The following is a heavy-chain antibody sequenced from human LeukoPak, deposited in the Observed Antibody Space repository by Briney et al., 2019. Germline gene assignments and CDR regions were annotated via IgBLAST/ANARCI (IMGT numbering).Heavy chain of an antibody. D-gene: IGHD4-11*01. J-gene: IGHJ5*02. Sequence: GASVKVSCKASGGTFSSYAISWVRQAPGQGLEWMGGIIPIFGTANYAQKFQGRVTITTDESTTTAYMELSSLRSEDTAVYYCARVHPTTVRGWNWFDPWGQGTLVTVSS. V-gene: IGHV1-69*05. CDR1: GGTFSSYA. CDR2: IIPIFGTA. CDR3: ARVHPTTVRGWNWFDP.